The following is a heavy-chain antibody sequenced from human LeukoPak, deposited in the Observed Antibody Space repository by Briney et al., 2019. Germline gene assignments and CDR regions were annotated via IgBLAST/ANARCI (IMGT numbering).Heavy chain of an antibody. V-gene: IGHV3-20*04. J-gene: IGHJ4*02. D-gene: IGHD2-15*01. Sequence: PGGSLRLSCAASGFTFDDYGMSWVRQAPGKGLEWFSGINWNGGSTGYADSVKGRFTISRDNAKNSLYLQMNSLRAEDTALYYCARGGYCSGGSCYFYLPFDYWGQGTLVTVSS. CDR2: INWNGGST. CDR3: ARGGYCSGGSCYFYLPFDY. CDR1: GFTFDDYG.